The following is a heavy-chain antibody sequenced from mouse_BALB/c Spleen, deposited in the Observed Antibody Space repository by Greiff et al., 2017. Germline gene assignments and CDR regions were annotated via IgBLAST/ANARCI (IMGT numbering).Heavy chain of an antibody. CDR3: ARRTYGNYVWYFDV. CDR2: ISDGGSYT. CDR1: GFTFSDYY. D-gene: IGHD2-1*01. Sequence: EVKVEESGGGLVKPGGSLKLSCAASGFTFSDYYMYWVRQTPEKRLEWVATISDGGSYTYYPDSVKGRFTISRDNAKNNLYLQMSSLKSEDTAMYYCARRTYGNYVWYFDVWGAGTTVTVSS. V-gene: IGHV5-4*02. J-gene: IGHJ1*01.